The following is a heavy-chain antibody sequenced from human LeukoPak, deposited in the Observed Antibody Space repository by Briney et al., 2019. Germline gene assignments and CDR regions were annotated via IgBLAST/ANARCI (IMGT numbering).Heavy chain of an antibody. V-gene: IGHV3-23*01. Sequence: PGGSLRLSCAASGFTFSSYAMSWVRQAPGKGLEWVSAISGSGGSTYYADSVKGRFTISRDNSKNTLYLQMNSLRAEDTAVYYCARDRRDYDSSGYYSLRYFDYWGQGTLVTVSS. D-gene: IGHD3-22*01. CDR1: GFTFSSYA. CDR3: ARDRRDYDSSGYYSLRYFDY. CDR2: ISGSGGST. J-gene: IGHJ4*02.